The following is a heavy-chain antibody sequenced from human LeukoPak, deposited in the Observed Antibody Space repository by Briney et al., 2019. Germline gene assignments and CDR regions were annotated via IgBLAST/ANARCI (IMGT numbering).Heavy chain of an antibody. CDR2: ISGSGGST. CDR1: GFTFSSYA. CDR3: AKGGGSSIAAAGIGSYYGMDV. Sequence: PGGSLRLSCAASGFTFSSYAMSWVRQAPGKGLEWVSAISGSGGSTYYADSVKGRFTISRDNSKNTLYLQVNSLRAEDTAVYYCAKGGGSSIAAAGIGSYYGMDVWGKGTTVTVSS. D-gene: IGHD6-13*01. V-gene: IGHV3-23*01. J-gene: IGHJ6*04.